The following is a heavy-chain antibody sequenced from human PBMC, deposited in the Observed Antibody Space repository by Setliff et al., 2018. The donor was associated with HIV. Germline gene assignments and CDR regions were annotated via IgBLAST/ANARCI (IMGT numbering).Heavy chain of an antibody. CDR1: GGSISSHY. V-gene: IGHV4-59*11. D-gene: IGHD3-16*01. Sequence: TSETLSLTCTVSGGSISSHYWSWIRQPPGKGLDWIGNIYYSGYTNYNPSLKSRVTISVDTSKNQFSLKLSSVTAPDTAVYYCARGVLGAYVDYWGQGTLVTVSS. J-gene: IGHJ4*02. CDR2: IYYSGYT. CDR3: ARGVLGAYVDY.